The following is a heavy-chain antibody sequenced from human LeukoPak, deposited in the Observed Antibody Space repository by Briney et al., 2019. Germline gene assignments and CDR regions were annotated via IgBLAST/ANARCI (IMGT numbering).Heavy chain of an antibody. Sequence: GGSLRLSCAAPGFTFNVYTMSWVRQAPGKGLEWVSAISGSGGSTYYADSVKGRFTISRDNSKNTLYLQMNSLRAEDTAVYYCAKHSTGVECWGRGTLVTVSS. CDR1: GFTFNVYT. D-gene: IGHD3-10*01. CDR2: ISGSGGST. J-gene: IGHJ2*01. CDR3: AKHSTGVEC. V-gene: IGHV3-23*01.